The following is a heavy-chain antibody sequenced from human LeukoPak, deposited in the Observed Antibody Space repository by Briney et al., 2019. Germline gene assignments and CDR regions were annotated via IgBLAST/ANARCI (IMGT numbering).Heavy chain of an antibody. Sequence: GASVKVSCXASGGTFSSYAISWVRQAPGQGLEWMGRIIPIFGTANYAQKFQGRVTITTDESTSTAYVELSSLGSEDTAVYYCARDRVASSWYSGLPDYWGQGTLVTVSS. CDR2: IIPIFGTA. D-gene: IGHD6-13*01. CDR3: ARDRVASSWYSGLPDY. V-gene: IGHV1-69*05. J-gene: IGHJ4*02. CDR1: GGTFSSYA.